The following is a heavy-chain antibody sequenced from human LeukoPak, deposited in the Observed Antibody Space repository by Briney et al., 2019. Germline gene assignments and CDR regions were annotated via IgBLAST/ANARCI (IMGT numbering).Heavy chain of an antibody. CDR2: INTNTGNP. D-gene: IGHD3-10*01. J-gene: IGHJ4*02. CDR1: GYTFSDYT. V-gene: IGHV7-4-1*01. Sequence: ASVKVSCKTSGYTFSDYTINWVRQAPGQGLEWMGWINTNTGNPTYARDFRGRFVLSVDTSVNTAYLEISGLKTEDTAVYYCARLSRGVIGVIDYRGQGALVAVSS. CDR3: ARLSRGVIGVIDY.